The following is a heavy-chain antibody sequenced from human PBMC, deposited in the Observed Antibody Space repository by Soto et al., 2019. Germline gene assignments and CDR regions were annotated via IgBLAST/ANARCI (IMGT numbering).Heavy chain of an antibody. Sequence: SETLSLTCAVYGGSFSGYYWSWIRQPPGKGLEWIGEINHSGSTNYNPSLKSRVTISVDTSKNQFSLKLSSVTAADTAVYYCARGEKYYDFWSGYLDPWGQGTLVTVSS. CDR3: ARGEKYYDFWSGYLDP. CDR2: INHSGST. V-gene: IGHV4-34*01. J-gene: IGHJ5*02. D-gene: IGHD3-3*01. CDR1: GGSFSGYY.